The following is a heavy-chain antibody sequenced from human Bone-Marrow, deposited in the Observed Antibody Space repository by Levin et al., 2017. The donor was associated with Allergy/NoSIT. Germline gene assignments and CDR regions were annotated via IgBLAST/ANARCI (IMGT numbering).Heavy chain of an antibody. J-gene: IGHJ4*02. CDR2: VYWDDDK. D-gene: IGHD6-19*01. V-gene: IGHV2-5*02. CDR3: AHRDRAGYRSGWETFYLDY. CDR1: GFSLSSSPVG. Sequence: QTLSLTCTFSGFSLSSSPVGVAWIRQPPGKALEWLAVVYWDDDKRYNPSLRSRLTITKDTSKNQVVLTVTNMDPADTATYLCAHRDRAGYRSGWETFYLDYWGQGILVTVSS.